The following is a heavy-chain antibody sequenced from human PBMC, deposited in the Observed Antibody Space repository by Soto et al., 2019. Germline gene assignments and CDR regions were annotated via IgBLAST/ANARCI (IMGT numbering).Heavy chain of an antibody. J-gene: IGHJ4*02. CDR1: GFTFSSYA. V-gene: IGHV3-30*04. D-gene: IGHD3-3*01. Sequence: GGSLRLSCAASGFTFSSYAMHWVRQAPGKGLEWVAVISYDGSNKYYADSVKGRFTISRDNSKNTLYLQMNSLRAEDTAVYYCARVDRTYYDFWSGYFDYWGQGTLVTVSS. CDR3: ARVDRTYYDFWSGYFDY. CDR2: ISYDGSNK.